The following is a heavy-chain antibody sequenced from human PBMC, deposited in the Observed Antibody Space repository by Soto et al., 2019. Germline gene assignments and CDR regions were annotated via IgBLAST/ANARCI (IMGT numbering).Heavy chain of an antibody. CDR3: ASRHSSPYFDY. Sequence: QVQLQESGPGLVKPSQTLSLTCTVSGGSISSGDYYWSWIRQPPGKGLEWIGSIYYSGSTYYNPSHKSRVTISVATSKHQFPLKLTSVTAAGPAVYHCASRHSSPYFDYWGQGTLVTVSS. CDR2: IYYSGST. D-gene: IGHD6-13*01. J-gene: IGHJ4*02. CDR1: GGSISSGDYY. V-gene: IGHV4-30-4*01.